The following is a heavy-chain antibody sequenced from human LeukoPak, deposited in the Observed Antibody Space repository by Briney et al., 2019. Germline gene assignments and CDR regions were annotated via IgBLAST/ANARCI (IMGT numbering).Heavy chain of an antibody. D-gene: IGHD2-15*01. Sequence: SETLSLTCTVSGGSIRSSSYYWGWIPQPPGKGLEWIGSIYYSGTTFYNPSLKSRVTISVDTSKNQFSLTLSSVTAADTSVYYCARRVIAATIDYWGQGTLVTVSS. CDR3: ARRVIAATIDY. CDR1: GGSIRSSSYY. J-gene: IGHJ4*02. V-gene: IGHV4-39*01. CDR2: IYYSGTT.